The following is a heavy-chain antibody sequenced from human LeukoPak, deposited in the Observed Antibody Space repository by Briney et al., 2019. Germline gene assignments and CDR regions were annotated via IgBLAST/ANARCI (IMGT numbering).Heavy chain of an antibody. J-gene: IGHJ6*02. V-gene: IGHV3-30-3*01. Sequence: PGGSLRLSCAASGFTFSSYAMHWVRQAPGKGLEWVAVISYDGSNKYYADSVKGRFTISRDNSKNTLYLQMNSLRAEDTAVYYCATSQWLRGYGMDVWGQGTLVTVSS. CDR1: GFTFSSYA. D-gene: IGHD6-19*01. CDR3: ATSQWLRGYGMDV. CDR2: ISYDGSNK.